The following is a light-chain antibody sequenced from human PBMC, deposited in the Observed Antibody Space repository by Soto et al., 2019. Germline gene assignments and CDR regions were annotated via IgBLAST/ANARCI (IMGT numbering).Light chain of an antibody. J-gene: IGLJ2*01. CDR2: QDN. CDR3: QAWDTSAVI. CDR1: KLGDKY. V-gene: IGLV3-1*01. Sequence: SYELTQPPSVSVSPGQTASITCSGDKLGDKYASWYQVKPGQSPVLVIYQDNKRPSGIPERFSGSYSGTTATLTISGTQAMDEADYYCQAWDTSAVIFGGGTKVTVL.